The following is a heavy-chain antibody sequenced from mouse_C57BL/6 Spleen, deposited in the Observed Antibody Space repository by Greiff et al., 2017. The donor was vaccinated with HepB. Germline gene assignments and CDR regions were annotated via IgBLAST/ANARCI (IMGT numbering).Heavy chain of an antibody. V-gene: IGHV1-50*01. CDR2: IDPSDSYT. CDR3: ARERWWGRITTVVAFDY. J-gene: IGHJ2*01. Sequence: QVQLQQPGAELVKPGASVKLSCKASGYTFTSYWMQWVKQRPGQGLEWIGEIDPSDSYTNYNQKFKGKATLTVDTSSSTAYMQLRSLTSEDSAVDYCARERWWGRITTVVAFDYWGQGTTLTVSS. D-gene: IGHD1-1*01. CDR1: GYTFTSYW.